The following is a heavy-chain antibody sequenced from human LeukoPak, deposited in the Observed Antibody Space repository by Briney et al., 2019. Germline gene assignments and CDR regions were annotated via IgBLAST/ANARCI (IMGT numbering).Heavy chain of an antibody. V-gene: IGHV4-34*01. CDR1: GGSFSGYY. CDR2: INHSGST. Sequence: PSETLSLTCAVYGGSFSGYYWSWIRQPPGKGLEWIGEINHSGSTNYNPSLMSRVTISVDTSKNQFSLKLSSVTAADTAVYYCARGRSSSWYSYYYMDVWGKGTTVTVSS. J-gene: IGHJ6*03. D-gene: IGHD6-13*01. CDR3: ARGRSSSWYSYYYMDV.